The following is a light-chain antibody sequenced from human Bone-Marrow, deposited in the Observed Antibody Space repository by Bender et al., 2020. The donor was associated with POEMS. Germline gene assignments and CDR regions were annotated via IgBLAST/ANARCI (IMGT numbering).Light chain of an antibody. Sequence: SYVLTQPPSVSVAPGKTARITCGGNNIGSKSVHWYQQKPGQAPVLVVYDDSDRPSGVSDRFSGSKSGNTASLTISGLQAEDEADYYCCSYVGSNSVFGGGTKLTVL. J-gene: IGLJ3*02. CDR2: DDS. CDR1: NIGSKS. CDR3: CSYVGSNSV. V-gene: IGLV3-21*03.